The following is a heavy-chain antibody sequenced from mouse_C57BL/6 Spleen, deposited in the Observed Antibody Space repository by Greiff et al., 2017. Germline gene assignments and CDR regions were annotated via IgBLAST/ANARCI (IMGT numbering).Heavy chain of an antibody. V-gene: IGHV1-22*01. CDR2: INPNNGGT. J-gene: IGHJ2*01. CDR3: ARNGWLLQCDY. Sequence: VQLQQSGPELVQPGASVKMSCKASGYTFTDSNMHWVKQTHGSSLERIGYINPNNGGTSYNQTFTGKATLTVNKSSSTAYMELRSLTSEDSAVYYCARNGWLLQCDYWGQGTTLTVSS. CDR1: GYTFTDSN. D-gene: IGHD2-3*01.